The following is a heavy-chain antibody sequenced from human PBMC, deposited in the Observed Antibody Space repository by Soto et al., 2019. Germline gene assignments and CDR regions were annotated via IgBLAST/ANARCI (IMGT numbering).Heavy chain of an antibody. D-gene: IGHD3-16*01. CDR1: VFSLSTSGVG. CDR3: AHLTGDYFDY. Sequence: QITLKESGPTLVKPTQTLTLTCTFSVFSLSTSGVGVGWFRQPPGKALEWLALIYWDDDKRYSPSLKTMLTTTKDTSKNQEVLTMTIMDPVDTATYYCAHLTGDYFDYWGQGTLVTVSS. J-gene: IGHJ4*02. V-gene: IGHV2-5*02. CDR2: IYWDDDK.